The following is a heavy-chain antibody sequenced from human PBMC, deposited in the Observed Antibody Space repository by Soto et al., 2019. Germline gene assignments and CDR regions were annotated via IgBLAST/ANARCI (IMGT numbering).Heavy chain of an antibody. CDR3: AKIRGYDLGSTTFQH. J-gene: IGHJ1*01. CDR2: ISGNGDTT. Sequence: EVQLLESGGGLVQPGGSLRLSCAASGFTFSSSAMSWVRQAPGKGLDWVSAISGNGDTTYYADSVKGRFTISRHISKNTLYLQMNSLRAEDTAVYYCAKIRGYDLGSTTFQHWGQGTLVTVSS. D-gene: IGHD5-12*01. CDR1: GFTFSSSA. V-gene: IGHV3-23*01.